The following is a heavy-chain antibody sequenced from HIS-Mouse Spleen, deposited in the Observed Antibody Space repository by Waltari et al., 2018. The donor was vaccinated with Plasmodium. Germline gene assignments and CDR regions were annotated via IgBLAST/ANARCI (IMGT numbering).Heavy chain of an antibody. CDR2: IKQDGSEK. CDR1: GFPVGSYW. V-gene: IGHV3-7*01. CDR3: ASSWYWYFDL. Sequence: EVQLVESGGGLVQPGGSLGPSCSASGFPVGSYWMRWVRQAPGKGLEWVANIKQDGSEKYYVDSVKGRFTISRDNAKNSLYLQMNSLRAEDTAVYYCASSWYWYFDLWGRGTLVTVSS. J-gene: IGHJ2*01. D-gene: IGHD6-13*01.